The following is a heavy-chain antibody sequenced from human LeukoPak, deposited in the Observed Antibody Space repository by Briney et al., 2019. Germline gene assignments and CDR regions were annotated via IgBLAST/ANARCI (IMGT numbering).Heavy chain of an antibody. CDR2: IKQDGSEK. V-gene: IGHV3-7*01. Sequence: PGGSLRLSCAASGFTFSSYWMSWVRQAPGKGLEWVANIKQDGSEKYYVDSVKGRFTISRDNAKNSLYLQMNSLRAEDTAVYYCARIYNWNDERPYFDYWGQGTLVTVSS. D-gene: IGHD1-1*01. CDR3: ARIYNWNDERPYFDY. J-gene: IGHJ4*02. CDR1: GFTFSSYW.